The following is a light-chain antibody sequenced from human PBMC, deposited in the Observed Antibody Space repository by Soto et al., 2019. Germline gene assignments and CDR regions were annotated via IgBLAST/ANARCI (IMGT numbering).Light chain of an antibody. CDR2: GIY. Sequence: EIVMTQSPGTLSVSPGETATLSCRASQGLGTNLAWYQQKPGQSPTLLIYGIYIRATGVPVRFTGSGSGTEFTLTITSLQSEDFATYYCQQYNYWPPITFGQGTRLEIK. CDR1: QGLGTN. J-gene: IGKJ5*01. V-gene: IGKV3-15*01. CDR3: QQYNYWPPIT.